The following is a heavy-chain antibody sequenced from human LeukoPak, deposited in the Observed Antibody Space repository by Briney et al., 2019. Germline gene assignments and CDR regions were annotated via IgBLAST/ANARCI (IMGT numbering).Heavy chain of an antibody. CDR3: ASREAEYCSSTSCPTYYYYGMDV. Sequence: SETLSLTCAVYGGSFSGYYWSWIRQPPGKGLEWLGEINHSGSTNYNPSLKSRVTISVDTSKNQFSLKLSSVTAADTAVYYCASREAEYCSSTSCPTYYYYGMDVWGQGTTVTVSS. D-gene: IGHD2-2*01. CDR2: INHSGST. V-gene: IGHV4-34*01. CDR1: GGSFSGYY. J-gene: IGHJ6*02.